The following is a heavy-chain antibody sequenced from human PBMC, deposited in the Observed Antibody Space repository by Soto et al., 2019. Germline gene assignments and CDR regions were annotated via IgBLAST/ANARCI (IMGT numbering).Heavy chain of an antibody. D-gene: IGHD2-2*02. CDR2: INHSGST. V-gene: IGHV4-34*01. J-gene: IGHJ6*02. Sequence: TSETLSLTCAVYGGSFSGYYWSWIRQPPGKGLEWIGEINHSGSTNYNPSLKSRVTISVDTSKNQFSLKLSSVTAADTAVYYCARIRVPAAIYYYYYGMDVWGQGTTVT. CDR3: ARIRVPAAIYYYYYGMDV. CDR1: GGSFSGYY.